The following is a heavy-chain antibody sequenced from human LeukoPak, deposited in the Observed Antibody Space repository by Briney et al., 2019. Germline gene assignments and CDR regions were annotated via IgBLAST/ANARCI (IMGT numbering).Heavy chain of an antibody. CDR2: ISYDGSNK. Sequence: PGGSLRLSCAASRFTFSSYGMHWVRQAPGKGLEWVAVISYDGSNKYYTDSVKGRFTISRDNSKNTLYLQMNSLRAEDTAVYYCARRAWGWFDPWGQGTLVTVSS. D-gene: IGHD3-16*01. V-gene: IGHV3-30*03. CDR1: RFTFSSYG. J-gene: IGHJ5*02. CDR3: ARRAWGWFDP.